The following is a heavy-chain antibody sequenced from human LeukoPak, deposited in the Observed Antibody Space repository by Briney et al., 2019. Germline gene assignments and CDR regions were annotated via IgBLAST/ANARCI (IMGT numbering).Heavy chain of an antibody. CDR2: IGGSDTI. V-gene: IGHV3-48*03. CDR3: ARDRSLRGDAFDI. J-gene: IGHJ3*02. Sequence: VGSLRLSCAASGFTFSGYGMNWVRQAPGEGLEWVSYIGGSDTIYYADSVKGRFTISRDNAKNSLYLQMNSLRAEDTAVYYCARDRSLRGDAFDIWGQGTTVAVSS. CDR1: GFTFSGYG.